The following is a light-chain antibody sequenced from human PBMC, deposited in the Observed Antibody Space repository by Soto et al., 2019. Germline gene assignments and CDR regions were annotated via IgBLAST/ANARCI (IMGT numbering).Light chain of an antibody. Sequence: EIVLTQSPGTLPLSPGERATLSCRASQSVSSSYLAWYQQKPGQAPRLLIYGASSRATGIPDRFSGSGSGTDVTLTVSRLEPEVFAVDYCQQYGSSRTVGQGTKVEVK. CDR2: GAS. J-gene: IGKJ1*01. CDR3: QQYGSSRT. V-gene: IGKV3-20*01. CDR1: QSVSSSY.